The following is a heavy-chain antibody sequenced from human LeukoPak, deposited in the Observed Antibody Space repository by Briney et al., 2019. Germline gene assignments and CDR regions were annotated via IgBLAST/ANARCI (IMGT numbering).Heavy chain of an antibody. V-gene: IGHV3-53*01. CDR1: GFTVANDR. J-gene: IGHJ4*02. CDR3: VRERFGAIVEN. D-gene: IGHD5-24*01. Sequence: PGGSLRLSCAASGFTVANDRTSWVRQAPGKGLEWVSTVYGGGNTAYADSVKGRFTISRDTSKYTLLLQMNSLRAEDTALYFCVRERFGAIVENWGQGALVIVSS. CDR2: VYGGGNT.